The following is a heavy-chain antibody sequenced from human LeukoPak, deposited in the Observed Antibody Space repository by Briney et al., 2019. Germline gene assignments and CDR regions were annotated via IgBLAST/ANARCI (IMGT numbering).Heavy chain of an antibody. CDR1: GGSISSYY. J-gene: IGHJ6*02. D-gene: IGHD2/OR15-2a*01. CDR3: ARGKTFAVYYGMDV. V-gene: IGHV4-59*01. CDR2: IYYSGST. Sequence: SETLSLTCTVSGGSISSYYWSWIRQPPGKGLEWIGYIYYSGSTNYNPSLKSRVTISVDTSKNQFSLKLSSVTAADTAVYYCARGKTFAVYYGMDVWGLGTTVTVSS.